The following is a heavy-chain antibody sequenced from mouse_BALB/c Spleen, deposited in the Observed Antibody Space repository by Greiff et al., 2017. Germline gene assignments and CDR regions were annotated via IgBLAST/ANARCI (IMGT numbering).Heavy chain of an antibody. D-gene: IGHD1-1*01. CDR2: ISSGGST. CDR3: ARGRDGSSPFAY. V-gene: IGHV5-6-5*01. J-gene: IGHJ3*01. CDR1: GFTFSSYA. Sequence: EVQLQESGGGLVKPGGSLKLSCAASGFTFSSYAMSWVRQTPEKRLEWVASISSGGSTYYPDSVKGRFTISRDNARNILYLQMSSLRSEDTAMYYCARGRDGSSPFAYWGQGTLVTVSA.